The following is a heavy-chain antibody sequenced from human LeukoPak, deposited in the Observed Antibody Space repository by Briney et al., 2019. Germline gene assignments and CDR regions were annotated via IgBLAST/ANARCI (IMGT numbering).Heavy chain of an antibody. CDR2: MYNSGST. V-gene: IGHV4-59*08. D-gene: IGHD5-12*01. CDR3: ARQSGNGYSGFDFQAFDI. Sequence: PSETLSLTCTISGGSISSYYWSWIRQPPGKGLEWIGYMYNSGSTNYNPSLKSRVTISVDTSKNLFSLRLSSVTAADTAVYYCARQSGNGYSGFDFQAFDIWGQGTMVTVSS. J-gene: IGHJ3*02. CDR1: GGSISSYY.